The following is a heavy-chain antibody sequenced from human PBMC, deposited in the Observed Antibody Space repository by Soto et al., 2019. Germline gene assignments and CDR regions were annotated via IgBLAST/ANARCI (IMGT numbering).Heavy chain of an antibody. CDR1: GYSFTSYW. D-gene: IGHD6-6*01. Sequence: GESLKISCKGSGYSFTSYWIAWVRQMPGKGLEWMGIIYPGDSETRYSPSFQGQVTMSADKSISTAYLQWSSLKASDTAMYYCARLIAARSVGVGSNYWGQGTQVTVSS. V-gene: IGHV5-51*01. J-gene: IGHJ4*02. CDR2: IYPGDSET. CDR3: ARLIAARSVGVGSNY.